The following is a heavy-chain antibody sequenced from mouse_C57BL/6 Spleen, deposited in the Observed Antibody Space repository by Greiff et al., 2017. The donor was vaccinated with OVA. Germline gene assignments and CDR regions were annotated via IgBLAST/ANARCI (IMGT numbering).Heavy chain of an antibody. D-gene: IGHD1-1*01. CDR1: GFNIKDYY. J-gene: IGHJ2*01. CDR3: TTAVGGDY. Sequence: EVQLQESGAELVRPGASVKLSCTASGFNIKDYYMHWVKQRPEQGLEWIGRIDPEDGDTEYAPKFQGTATMTADTSSITASLQLSGLTAEDTAVYYCTTAVGGDYWGQGTTLTVSS. V-gene: IGHV14-1*01. CDR2: IDPEDGDT.